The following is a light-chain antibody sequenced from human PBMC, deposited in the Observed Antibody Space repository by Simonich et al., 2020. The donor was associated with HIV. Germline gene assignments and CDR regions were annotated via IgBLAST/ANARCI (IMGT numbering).Light chain of an antibody. CDR2: EGS. V-gene: IGLV2-23*01. CDR3: CSYAGSRTWV. CDR1: SSDVGSYNF. J-gene: IGLJ3*02. Sequence: QSALTQPASVSGSPGQSITISCTGPSSDVGSYNFVSWYQQHPGKAPKLMIYEGSKWPSGVSNRFSGSKSGNTASLTISGLQAEDEADYYCCSYAGSRTWVFGGVTKLTVL.